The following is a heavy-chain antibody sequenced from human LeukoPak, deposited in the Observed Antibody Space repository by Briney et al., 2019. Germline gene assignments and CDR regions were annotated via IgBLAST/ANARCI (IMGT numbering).Heavy chain of an antibody. J-gene: IGHJ4*02. V-gene: IGHV3-7*01. CDR1: GFIFNNYG. Sequence: GGSLRLSCAASGFIFNNYGMHWVRQAPGKGLEWVAMIKQDGSGKYYVGSVKGRFTISRDNAKNSLYLQMNSLRAEDTAVYYCGVSVVIPAAFDHWGQGTLVTVSS. CDR2: IKQDGSGK. D-gene: IGHD2-2*01. CDR3: GVSVVIPAAFDH.